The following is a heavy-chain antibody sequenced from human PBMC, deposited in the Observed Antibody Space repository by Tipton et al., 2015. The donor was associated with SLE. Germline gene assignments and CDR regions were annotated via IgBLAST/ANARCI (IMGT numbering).Heavy chain of an antibody. J-gene: IGHJ4*02. CDR1: GGSISSHY. D-gene: IGHD3-22*01. CDR2: IYYSGST. V-gene: IGHV4-59*11. CDR3: ARGTYYYDSSGYPCAY. Sequence: TLSLTCTVSGGSISSHYWSWIRRPPGKGLEWIGYIYYSGSTNYNPSLKSRVTISVDTSKNQFSLKLSSVTAADTAVYYCARGTYYYDSSGYPCAYWGQGPLVTVPS.